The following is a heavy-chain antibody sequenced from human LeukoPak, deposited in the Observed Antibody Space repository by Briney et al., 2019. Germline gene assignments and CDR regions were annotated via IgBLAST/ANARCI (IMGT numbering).Heavy chain of an antibody. CDR1: VYTFTGYY. CDR2: INPNSCGT. Sequence: ASVTVSFKATVYTFTGYYMHWVRQAPGQGLEWVGWINPNSCGTNYAQKFRGRVTMTRETSISTDYMGQSRLRYDDTAVYYCARGPRVLWFGELSYYGMDVCGQGSTGTVSS. CDR3: ARGPRVLWFGELSYYGMDV. V-gene: IGHV1-2*02. D-gene: IGHD3-10*01. J-gene: IGHJ6*01.